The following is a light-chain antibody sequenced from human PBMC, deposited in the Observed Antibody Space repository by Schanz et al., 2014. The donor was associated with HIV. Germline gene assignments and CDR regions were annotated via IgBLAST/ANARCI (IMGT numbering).Light chain of an antibody. J-gene: IGLJ2*01. CDR3: LLSYSAARQVV. CDR2: STS. V-gene: IGLV7-43*01. CDR1: TGPVTSYFY. Sequence: QAVVTQEPSLTVSPGGTVTLTCASSTGPVTSYFYAHWFQQKPGQAPRALIYSTSNKHSWTPARFSGSLLGGKAALTLSGAQPEDEADYYCLLSYSAARQVVFGGGTKLTVL.